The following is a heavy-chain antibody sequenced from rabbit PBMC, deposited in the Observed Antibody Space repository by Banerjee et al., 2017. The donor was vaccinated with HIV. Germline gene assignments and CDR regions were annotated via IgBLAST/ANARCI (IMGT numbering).Heavy chain of an antibody. CDR3: ARDLAGVIGWNFNL. Sequence: EESGGDLVKPEGSLTLTCTASGFSFSSSYWICWVRQAPGKGLEWIACIYAGSSDSTSYASWAKGRFTISKTSSTTVTLQMTSLTAADTATYFCARDLAGVIGWNFNLWGQGTLVPS. CDR2: IYAGSSDST. CDR1: GFSFSSSYW. V-gene: IGHV1S45*01. J-gene: IGHJ4*01. D-gene: IGHD4-1*01.